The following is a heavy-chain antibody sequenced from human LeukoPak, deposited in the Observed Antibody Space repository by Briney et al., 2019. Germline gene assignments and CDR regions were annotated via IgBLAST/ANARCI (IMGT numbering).Heavy chain of an antibody. CDR3: ARGNRVTMVRGVIDR. Sequence: SETPSLTCAVYGGSFSGYYWSWIRQPPGKGLEWIGEINHSGSTNYNPSLKSRVTISVDTSKNQFSLKLSSVTAADTAVYYCARGNRVTMVRGVIDRWGQGTLVTVSS. D-gene: IGHD3-10*01. CDR1: GGSFSGYY. CDR2: INHSGST. V-gene: IGHV4-34*01. J-gene: IGHJ4*02.